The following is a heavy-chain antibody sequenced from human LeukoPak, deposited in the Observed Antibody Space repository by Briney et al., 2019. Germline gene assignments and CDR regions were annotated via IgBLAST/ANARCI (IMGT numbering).Heavy chain of an antibody. V-gene: IGHV1-8*03. D-gene: IGHD3-9*01. CDR1: GYTFTSYD. CDR3: ARGYDILTGYYYY. CDR2: MNPNSGNT. J-gene: IGHJ4*02. Sequence: ASVKVSCKASGYTFTSYDINWVRQATGQGLEWMGWMNPNSGNTGYAQKFQGRVTITRNTSISTAYMELSSLRSEDTAVYYCARGYDILTGYYYYWGQGTLVTVSS.